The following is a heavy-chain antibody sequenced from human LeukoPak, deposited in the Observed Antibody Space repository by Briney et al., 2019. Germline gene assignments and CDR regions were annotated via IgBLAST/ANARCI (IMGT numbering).Heavy chain of an antibody. Sequence: PGRSLRLSRAAAGFTFSNYYTSSIRQPAGNGLEWVSYISSSGSTIYYADSVKGRFTISRDNAKNSLYLQMNSLRAEDTAVYYCARGNNWFDPWGQGTLVTVSS. V-gene: IGHV3-11*01. CDR3: ARGNNWFDP. CDR1: GFTFSNYY. CDR2: ISSSGSTI. J-gene: IGHJ5*02.